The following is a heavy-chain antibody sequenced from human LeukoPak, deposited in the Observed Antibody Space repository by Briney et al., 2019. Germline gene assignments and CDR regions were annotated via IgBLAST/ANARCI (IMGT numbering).Heavy chain of an antibody. V-gene: IGHV1-69*04. CDR3: ARPNYYDSSGYEGSGFDH. Sequence: SVKVSCKASGGTFSSYAISWVRQAPGQGLEWMGRIIPILGIANYAQKFQGRVTITADKSTSTAYMELSSLRSEDTAVYYCARPNYYDSSGYEGSGFDHWGQGTLVTVSS. D-gene: IGHD3-22*01. J-gene: IGHJ4*02. CDR2: IIPILGIA. CDR1: GGTFSSYA.